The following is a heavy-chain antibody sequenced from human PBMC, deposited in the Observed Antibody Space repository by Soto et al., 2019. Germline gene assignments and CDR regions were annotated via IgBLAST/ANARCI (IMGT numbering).Heavy chain of an antibody. J-gene: IGHJ6*02. CDR3: ARVEAVAGISNYHGLDV. Sequence: QVQLVQSGAEVKKPGSSVKVSCKASGGTFSNYAISWVRQAPGQGLEWMGGIVPIFGTTYYAQKFQGRVEITGDDSTTTAYLELSGLRSEDKAMYYCARVEAVAGISNYHGLDVWGQGTAVSVSS. D-gene: IGHD6-19*01. CDR2: IVPIFGTT. V-gene: IGHV1-69*12. CDR1: GGTFSNYA.